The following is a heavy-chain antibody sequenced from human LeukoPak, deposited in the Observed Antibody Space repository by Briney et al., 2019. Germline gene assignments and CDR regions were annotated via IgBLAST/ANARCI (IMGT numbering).Heavy chain of an antibody. Sequence: GASVKVSCKVSGSTLSELSMHWVRQAPGKGLEVMGGFDPEDGETIYAQKFQGRVTMTEDTSTDTAYMELSSLRYEDTAVYYCARGLKEGDDYWGQGTLVTVSS. CDR1: GSTLSELS. J-gene: IGHJ4*02. CDR3: ARGLKEGDDY. D-gene: IGHD3-16*01. CDR2: FDPEDGET. V-gene: IGHV1-24*01.